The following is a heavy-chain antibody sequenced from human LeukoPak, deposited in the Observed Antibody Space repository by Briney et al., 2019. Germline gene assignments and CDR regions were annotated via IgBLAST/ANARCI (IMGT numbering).Heavy chain of an antibody. D-gene: IGHD1-7*01. CDR2: INPNSGGT. J-gene: IGHJ4*02. Sequence: ASVKVSCKASGYTFTGCYMHWVRQAPGQGLEWMGWINPNSGGTNYAQKFQGRVTMTWDTSISTAYMELSRLRSDDTAVYYCARDLTGTTSWDLDYWGQGTLVTVSS. V-gene: IGHV1-2*02. CDR1: GYTFTGCY. CDR3: ARDLTGTTSWDLDY.